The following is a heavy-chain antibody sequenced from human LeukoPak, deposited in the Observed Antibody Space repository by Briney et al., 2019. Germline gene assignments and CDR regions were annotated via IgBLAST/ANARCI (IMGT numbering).Heavy chain of an antibody. V-gene: IGHV4-61*02. Sequence: PSQTLSLTCTVSGGSISSGSYYWSWIRQPAGKGLEWVGRIYTSGSTNYNPSLKSRVTISVDTSKNQFSLKLSSVTAADTAVYYCARQLMITFGGVIVSGFDYWGQGTLVTVSS. CDR3: ARQLMITFGGVIVSGFDY. J-gene: IGHJ4*02. CDR1: GGSISSGSYY. CDR2: IYTSGST. D-gene: IGHD3-16*02.